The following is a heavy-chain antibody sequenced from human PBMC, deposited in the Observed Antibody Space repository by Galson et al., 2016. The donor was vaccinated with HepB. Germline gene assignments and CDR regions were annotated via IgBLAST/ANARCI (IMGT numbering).Heavy chain of an antibody. CDR2: ISGSGGRP. D-gene: IGHD3-3*01. CDR1: GFTFNIYA. CDR3: VKDGGRYDFWKGYFFNNYNYFGMDV. J-gene: IGHJ6*02. V-gene: IGHV3-23*01. Sequence: SLRLSCAASGFTFNIYAMSWVRQRPGKGLEWVSAISGSGGRPYYAAFLKGRFTVLSDHSKSTLILQKNSLRVEDSAIYFCVKDGGRYDFWKGYFFNNYNYFGMDVWGQGTTVTVSS.